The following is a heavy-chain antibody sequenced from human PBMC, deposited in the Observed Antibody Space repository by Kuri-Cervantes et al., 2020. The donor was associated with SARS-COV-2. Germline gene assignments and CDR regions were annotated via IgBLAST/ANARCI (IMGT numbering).Heavy chain of an antibody. V-gene: IGHV3-9*01. D-gene: IGHD5-18*01. CDR2: ISWNSGSI. CDR1: GFTFSSYW. CDR3: ARAFQIQLWLPFGY. J-gene: IGHJ4*02. Sequence: GGSLRLSCAASGFTFSSYWMHWVRQAPGKGLEWVSGISWNSGSIGYADSVKGRFTISRDNAKNSLYLQMNSLRAEDTAVYYCARAFQIQLWLPFGYWGQGTLVTVSS.